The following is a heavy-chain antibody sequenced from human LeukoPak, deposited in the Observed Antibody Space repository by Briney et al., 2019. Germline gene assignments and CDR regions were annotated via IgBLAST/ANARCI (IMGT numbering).Heavy chain of an antibody. D-gene: IGHD3-3*01. J-gene: IGHJ4*02. CDR1: GFTFSSYG. Sequence: GGSLRLSCAASGFTFSSYGMHGVRQAPGKGLEWVAFIRYDGSNKYYADSVKGRFTISRDNSKNTLYLQMNSLRAEDTAVYYCAKGGGVGVVKALDYWGQGTLVTVSS. V-gene: IGHV3-30*02. CDR3: AKGGGVGVVKALDY. CDR2: IRYDGSNK.